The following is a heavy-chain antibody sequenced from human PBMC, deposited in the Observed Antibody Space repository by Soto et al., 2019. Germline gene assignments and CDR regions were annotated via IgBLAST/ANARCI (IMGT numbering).Heavy chain of an antibody. Sequence: QVQLVQSGAEVKKPGSSVKVSCKASGGTFSSFVISWVRQAPGQGPEWMGGIIPSFNRPNYAQKFQGRVTITADESTTTSYMGLSSLRSGDTAVYYCATSKVGYSFGSPFDFWGQGNLVNVSS. CDR2: IIPSFNRP. J-gene: IGHJ4*02. D-gene: IGHD5-18*01. CDR1: GGTFSSFV. CDR3: ATSKVGYSFGSPFDF. V-gene: IGHV1-69*01.